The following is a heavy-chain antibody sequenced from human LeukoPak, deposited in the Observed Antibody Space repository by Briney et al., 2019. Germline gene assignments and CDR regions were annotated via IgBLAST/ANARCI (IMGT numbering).Heavy chain of an antibody. CDR1: GFTFSSYA. CDR3: AREEYCSGGSRPSRGYYFDY. CDR2: ISYDASNK. J-gene: IGHJ4*02. V-gene: IGHV3-30*04. Sequence: GGSLRLSCAASGFTFSSYAMHWVRQAPGKGLGWVVVISYDASNKYYADSVKGRFTISRDNSKNTLYLQMNSLRAEDTAVYYCAREEYCSGGSRPSRGYYFDYWGQGTLVTVSS. D-gene: IGHD2-15*01.